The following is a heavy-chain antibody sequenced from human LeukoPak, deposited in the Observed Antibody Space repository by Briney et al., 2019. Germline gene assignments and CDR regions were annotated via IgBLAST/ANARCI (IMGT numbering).Heavy chain of an antibody. D-gene: IGHD4-17*01. CDR1: GFTFSGYS. Sequence: PGGSLRLSCAASGFTFSGYSMNWIRQPPGKGLEWIGSIYYSGTTYYNPSLKSRVTISIDTSKNQFSLKLSSVTAADTAVYYCVRASYGDYDYWGQGTLVTVSS. CDR3: VRASYGDYDY. CDR2: IYYSGTT. V-gene: IGHV4-39*07. J-gene: IGHJ4*02.